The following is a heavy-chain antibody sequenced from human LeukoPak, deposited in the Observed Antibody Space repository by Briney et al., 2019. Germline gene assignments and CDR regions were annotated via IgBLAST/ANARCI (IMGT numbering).Heavy chain of an antibody. D-gene: IGHD2-15*01. CDR2: IRSKAYGGTT. V-gene: IGHV3-49*03. CDR3: TRLQDCGGGSCYFYYYYYMDV. Sequence: PGGSLRLSCTASGFTFGDYAMSWFRQAPGKGLEWVGFIRSKAYGGTTEYAASVNGRFTISRDDSKSIDHLQMNSLKTEDTAVYYCTRLQDCGGGSCYFYYYYYMDVWGKGTTVTVSS. J-gene: IGHJ6*03. CDR1: GFTFGDYA.